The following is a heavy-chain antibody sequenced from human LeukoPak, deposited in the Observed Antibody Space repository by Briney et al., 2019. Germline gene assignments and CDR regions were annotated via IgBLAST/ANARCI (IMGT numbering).Heavy chain of an antibody. Sequence: PSETLSLTCTVSGGSISSHYWSWIRQPAGKGLEWIGRIYTSGSTNYNPSLKSRVTMSVDTSKNQFSLKLSSVTAADTAVYYCAREPLGYCSSTSCYAFDIWGQGTMVTVSS. V-gene: IGHV4-4*07. D-gene: IGHD2-2*01. CDR3: AREPLGYCSSTSCYAFDI. CDR1: GGSISSHY. J-gene: IGHJ3*02. CDR2: IYTSGST.